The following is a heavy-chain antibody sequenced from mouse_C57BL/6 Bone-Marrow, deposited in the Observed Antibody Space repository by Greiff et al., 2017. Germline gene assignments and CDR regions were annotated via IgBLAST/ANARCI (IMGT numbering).Heavy chain of an antibody. V-gene: IGHV10-1*01. J-gene: IGHJ4*01. CDR1: GFSFNTYA. D-gene: IGHD2-2*01. CDR2: IRSKSNNYAT. Sequence: DVKLQESGGGLVQPKGSLKLSCAASGFSFNTYAMNWVRQAPGKGLEWVARIRSKSNNYATYYADSVKDRFTISRDDSESMLYLQMNNLKTEDTAMYYCVRPLYYGYEDYYAMDDWGQGTSVTVSS. CDR3: VRPLYYGYEDYYAMDD.